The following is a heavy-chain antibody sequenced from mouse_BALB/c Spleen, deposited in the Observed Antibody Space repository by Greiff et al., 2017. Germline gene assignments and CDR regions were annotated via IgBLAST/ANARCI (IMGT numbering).Heavy chain of an antibody. J-gene: IGHJ1*01. V-gene: IGHV3-8*02. CDR3: ARSLSSYWYFDV. CDR1: GDSITSGY. CDR2: ISYSGST. Sequence: EVQVVESGPSLVKPSQTLSLTCSVTGDSITSGYWNWIRKFPGNKLEYMGYISYSGSTYYNPSLKSRISITRDTSKNQYYLQLNSVTTEDTATYYCARSLSSYWYFDVWGAGTTVTVSS. D-gene: IGHD1-1*01.